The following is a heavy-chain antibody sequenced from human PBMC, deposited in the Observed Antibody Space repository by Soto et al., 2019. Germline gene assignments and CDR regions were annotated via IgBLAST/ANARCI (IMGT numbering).Heavy chain of an antibody. V-gene: IGHV4-39*01. Sequence: SETLSLTCTVSGGSISSSSYYWGWIRQPPGKGLEWIGSIYYSGSTYYNPSLKSRVTISVDTSKNQFSLKLSSVTAADTAVYNCARQKRITMVRGVLPQLDYWGQGTLVTVS. J-gene: IGHJ4*02. CDR3: ARQKRITMVRGVLPQLDY. CDR1: GGSISSSSYY. D-gene: IGHD3-10*01. CDR2: IYYSGST.